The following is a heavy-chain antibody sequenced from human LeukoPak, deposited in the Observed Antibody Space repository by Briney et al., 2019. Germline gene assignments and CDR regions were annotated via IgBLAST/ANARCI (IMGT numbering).Heavy chain of an antibody. D-gene: IGHD3-10*01. V-gene: IGHV3-9*01. J-gene: IGHJ4*02. CDR2: ISWNSGSI. CDR3: AKDIFTMVRGVVDY. Sequence: GRSLRLSCAASGFTFDDYAMHWVRQAPGKGLEWVSGISWNSGSIGYADSVKGRFTISRDNSKNTLYLQMNSLRAEDTALYYCAKDIFTMVRGVVDYWGQGTLVTVSS. CDR1: GFTFDDYA.